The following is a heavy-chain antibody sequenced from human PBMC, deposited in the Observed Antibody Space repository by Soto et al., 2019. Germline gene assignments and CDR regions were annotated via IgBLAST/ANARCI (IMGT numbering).Heavy chain of an antibody. CDR1: GDSISSPNW. J-gene: IGHJ4*02. Sequence: QVQLQESGPGLVKPSETLSLTCAVSGDSISSPNWWSWYRQTPGKGLELIGEMFASGSSNYNPSLNGRVTISLDTSKKHFSLKLTSLTAADTAIFYCAREGFDHRPDYWGQGIPVTVSS. CDR2: MFASGSS. V-gene: IGHV4-4*02. CDR3: AREGFDHRPDY.